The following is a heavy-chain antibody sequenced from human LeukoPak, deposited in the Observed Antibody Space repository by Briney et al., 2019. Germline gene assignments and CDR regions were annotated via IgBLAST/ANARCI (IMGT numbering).Heavy chain of an antibody. CDR3: VRYCNGGSCYRAAFDV. Sequence: GGSLRLSCAASGFTFDDYAMHWVRQAPGKGLEWVSGISWNSNNIVYADSVKGRFTISRDNAKNSLYLQMNSLRAEDTAVYYCVRYCNGGSCYRAAFDVWGPGTMVTVSS. V-gene: IGHV3-9*01. D-gene: IGHD2-15*01. J-gene: IGHJ3*01. CDR2: ISWNSNNI. CDR1: GFTFDDYA.